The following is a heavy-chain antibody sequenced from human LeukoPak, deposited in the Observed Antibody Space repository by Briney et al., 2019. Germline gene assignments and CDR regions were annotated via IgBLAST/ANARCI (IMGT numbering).Heavy chain of an antibody. V-gene: IGHV1-18*04. CDR3: ASGSEDSGYGPYDY. CDR1: GYTFTDYY. Sequence: GSSVKVSCKASGYTFTDYYMHWVRQAPGQGLEWMGWISAYNGNTNYAQKLQGRVTMTTDTSTSTAYMELRSLRPDDTAVYYCASGSEDSGYGPYDYWGQGTLVTVSS. D-gene: IGHD5-12*01. CDR2: ISAYNGNT. J-gene: IGHJ4*02.